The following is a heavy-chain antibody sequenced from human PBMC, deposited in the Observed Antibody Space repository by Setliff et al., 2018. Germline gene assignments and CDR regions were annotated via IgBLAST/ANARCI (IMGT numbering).Heavy chain of an antibody. CDR3: AREGVDTRSSTDYRYYMDV. V-gene: IGHV1-69*05. CDR1: GGTFNSFA. Sequence: ASVKVSCKASGGTFNSFAINWVRQAPGQGLEWMGGIMPIFGTTNYAQKFQGRVTIITDESTSTAYMELSSLRTEDTAVYYCAREGVDTRSSTDYRYYMDVWGKGTTVTVSS. J-gene: IGHJ6*03. D-gene: IGHD5-18*01. CDR2: IMPIFGTT.